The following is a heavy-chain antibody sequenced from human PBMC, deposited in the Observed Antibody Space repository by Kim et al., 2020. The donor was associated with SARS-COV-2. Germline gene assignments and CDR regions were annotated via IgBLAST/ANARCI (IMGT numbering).Heavy chain of an antibody. Sequence: GRFTLSRDNAKNSLYLQMNSLRAEDTAVYYCARDRGAVVAATARLSWFDPWGQGTLVTVSS. CDR3: ARDRGAVVAATARLSWFDP. V-gene: IGHV3-11*06. J-gene: IGHJ5*02. D-gene: IGHD2-15*01.